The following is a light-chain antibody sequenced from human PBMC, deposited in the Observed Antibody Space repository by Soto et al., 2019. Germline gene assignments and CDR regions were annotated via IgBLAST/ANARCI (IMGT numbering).Light chain of an antibody. CDR2: GAS. CDR1: QSVKSNY. V-gene: IGKV3-20*01. Sequence: EIVLTQSPGTLSLSPGERATLSCRASQSVKSNYLAWYQQKPGQAPRLIIYGASSRATGIPDRFSGSGSGKDFPLTISRLEAEDFAVYYCQQYGSSPLTFGGGTKVEIK. CDR3: QQYGSSPLT. J-gene: IGKJ4*01.